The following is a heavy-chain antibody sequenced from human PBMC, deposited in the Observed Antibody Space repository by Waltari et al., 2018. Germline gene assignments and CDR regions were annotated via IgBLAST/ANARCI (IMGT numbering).Heavy chain of an antibody. CDR3: AHSADYDFWSGYPPTVYYFDY. CDR1: GFSLSTSGVG. J-gene: IGHJ4*02. Sequence: QITLKESGPTLVKPTQTLPLTCTFSGFSLSTSGVGVGWIRPPPGKAREWLALIYWKDDKRYSPSLKSRLTITKDTSKNQVVLTMTNMDPVDTATYYCAHSADYDFWSGYPPTVYYFDYWGQGTLVTVSS. D-gene: IGHD3-3*01. CDR2: IYWKDDK. V-gene: IGHV2-5*01.